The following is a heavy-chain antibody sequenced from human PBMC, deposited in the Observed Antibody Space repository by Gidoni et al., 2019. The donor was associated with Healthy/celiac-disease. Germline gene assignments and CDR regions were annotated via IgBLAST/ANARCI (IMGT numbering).Heavy chain of an antibody. D-gene: IGHD3-22*01. V-gene: IGHV1-69*08. J-gene: IGHJ6*02. CDR3: ARDLADHSSGYYPYYYYYGMDV. Sequence: QVQLVQSGAEVKKPGSSVKVSCKASGGTFSSYTISWVRQAPGQGLEWMGRIIPILGIANYAQKFQGRVTITADKSTSTAYMELSSLRSEDTAVYYCARDLADHSSGYYPYYYYYGMDVWGQGTTVTVSS. CDR2: IIPILGIA. CDR1: GGTFSSYT.